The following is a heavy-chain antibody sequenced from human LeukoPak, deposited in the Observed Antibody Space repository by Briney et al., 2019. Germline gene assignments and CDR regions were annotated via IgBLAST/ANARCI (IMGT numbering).Heavy chain of an antibody. V-gene: IGHV3-21*01. Sequence: GGSLRLSCAASGFTFSSYSMNWVRQAPGKGLEWVSSISSSSSYIYYADSVKGRFTISRDNAKNSLYLQMNSLRAEDTAVYYCAKADSMTKAFEHFQHWGHGTLVTVSS. J-gene: IGHJ1*01. CDR3: AKADSMTKAFEHFQH. CDR2: ISSSSSYI. CDR1: GFTFSSYS. D-gene: IGHD4-11*01.